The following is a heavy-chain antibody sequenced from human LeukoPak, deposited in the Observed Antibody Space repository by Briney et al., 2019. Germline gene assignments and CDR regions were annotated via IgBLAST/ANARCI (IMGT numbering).Heavy chain of an antibody. D-gene: IGHD3-9*01. J-gene: IGHJ4*02. CDR2: IYHSGRT. Sequence: SETLSLTCTVSGYSISSGDYWGWIRQPPGKGLEWIGSIYHSGRTYYNPSLKSRVTISVDTSKNQVSLNLRYVTAADTAVYYCARGYFDWFLDNWGQGTLVTVSS. V-gene: IGHV4-38-2*02. CDR1: GYSISSGDY. CDR3: ARGYFDWFLDN.